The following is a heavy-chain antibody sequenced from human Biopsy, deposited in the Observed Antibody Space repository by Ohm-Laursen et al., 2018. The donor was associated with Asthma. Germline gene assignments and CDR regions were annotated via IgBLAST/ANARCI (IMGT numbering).Heavy chain of an antibody. V-gene: IGHV4-31*03. Sequence: TLSLTCTVSGDSITSGGCCWNWIRQHPGKGLELIGDIHHSGTSDFNPCLKSRVSFSRDTSKNQFSLRLSSVTAADTAMYYCARIPRRSGSYFVDYWGQGTLVTVSS. CDR2: IHHSGTS. D-gene: IGHD3-22*01. CDR3: ARIPRRSGSYFVDY. J-gene: IGHJ4*02. CDR1: GDSITSGGCC.